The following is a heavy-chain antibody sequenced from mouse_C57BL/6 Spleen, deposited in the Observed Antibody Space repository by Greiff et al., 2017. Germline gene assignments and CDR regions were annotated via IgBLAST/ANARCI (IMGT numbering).Heavy chain of an antibody. D-gene: IGHD4-1*01. J-gene: IGHJ3*01. CDR1: GYTFTSYG. CDR2: IYPRSGNT. Sequence: VKLQQSGAELARPGTSVKLSCKASGYTFTSYGISWVKQRTGQGLEWIGEIYPRSGNTYYNEKFQGKATLTADKSSSTAYMELRSLTSEDSAVYVCARTWDGFADRGQVTLVTVAA. CDR3: ARTWDGFAD. V-gene: IGHV1-81*01.